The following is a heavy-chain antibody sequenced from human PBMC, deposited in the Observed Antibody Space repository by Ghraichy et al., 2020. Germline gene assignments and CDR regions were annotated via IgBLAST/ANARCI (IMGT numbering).Heavy chain of an antibody. CDR1: GFTFSSYW. J-gene: IGHJ5*02. CDR3: ARDRIIVGVPDCLFDP. V-gene: IGHV3-74*01. D-gene: IGHD2-15*01. Sequence: WGSLRLSCAASGFTFSSYWMHWVRQAPGKGLVWVSRINSDGSSTSYADSVKGRFTISRDNAKNTLYLQMNSLRAEDTAVYYCARDRIIVGVPDCLFDPWGQGTLVTVSS. CDR2: INSDGSST.